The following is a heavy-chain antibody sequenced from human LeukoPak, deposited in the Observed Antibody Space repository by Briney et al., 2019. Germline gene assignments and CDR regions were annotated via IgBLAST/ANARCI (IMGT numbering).Heavy chain of an antibody. CDR1: GFTFSDHY. Sequence: AGGSLRLSCAASGFTFSDHYMDWVRRAPGKGVEWVGRTRKKANSYTTEYAESLKGRFTISRDDSKNSPYPQMTRLKTEGTAVYYSAREKRKAYYDYVWGSFFDYWGQGTLVTVSS. CDR3: AREKRKAYYDYVWGSFFDY. D-gene: IGHD3-16*01. CDR2: TRKKANSYTT. V-gene: IGHV3-72*01. J-gene: IGHJ4*02.